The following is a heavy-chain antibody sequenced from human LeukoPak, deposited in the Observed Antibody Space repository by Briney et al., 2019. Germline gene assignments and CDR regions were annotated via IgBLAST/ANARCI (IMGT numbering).Heavy chain of an antibody. CDR3: ARDGVVPAAIRWNWFDP. CDR2: ISSSGSTI. V-gene: IGHV3-11*01. Sequence: PGGSLRLSCAASGFTFSDYYMSWIRQAPGKGLEWVSYISSSGSTIYYADSVKGRFTISRDNAKNSLYLQMNSLRAEDTAVYYCARDGVVPAAIRWNWFDPWGQRTLVTVSS. J-gene: IGHJ5*02. CDR1: GFTFSDYY. D-gene: IGHD2-2*01.